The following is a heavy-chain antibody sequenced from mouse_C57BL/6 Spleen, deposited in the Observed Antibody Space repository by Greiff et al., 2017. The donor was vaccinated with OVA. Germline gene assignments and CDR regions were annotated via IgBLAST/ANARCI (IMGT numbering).Heavy chain of an antibody. CDR1: GYAFSSSW. CDR3: AREELLRPFDY. CDR2: IYPGDGDT. J-gene: IGHJ2*01. D-gene: IGHD1-2*01. V-gene: IGHV1-82*01. Sequence: QVQLKESGPELVKPGASVKISCKASGYAFSSSWMNWVKQRPGKGLEWIGRIYPGDGDTNYNGKFKGKATLTADKSSSTAYMQLSSLTSEDSAVYFCAREELLRPFDYWGQGTTLTVSS.